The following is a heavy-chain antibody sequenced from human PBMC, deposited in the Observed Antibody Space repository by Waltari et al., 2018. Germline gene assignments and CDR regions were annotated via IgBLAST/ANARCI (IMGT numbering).Heavy chain of an antibody. D-gene: IGHD3-10*01. CDR1: GFTFRHAG. CDR2: MKSKTDGGTT. J-gene: IGHJ3*02. V-gene: IGHV3-15*01. CDR3: TTPKVRGVMWVSAFDI. Sequence: EVQLVESGGGLVKPGGSLRLSCAASGFTFRHAGLSWVRQARGKGLEWFGRMKSKTDGGTTDYAAHVKGRFTITRDDSKNTLYLQMNSLKTEDTAVYYCTTPKVRGVMWVSAFDIWGQGTMVTVSS.